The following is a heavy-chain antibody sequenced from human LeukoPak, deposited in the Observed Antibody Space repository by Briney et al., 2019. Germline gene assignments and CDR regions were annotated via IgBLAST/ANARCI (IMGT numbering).Heavy chain of an antibody. CDR3: ARGGVGFQDY. Sequence: ASVTVSCKASGYTFTSYYMHWVRQAPGQGREWMGIINPSGGSTSYAQKFQGRVTMTRETSTSTVYMELSRLRSEDTAEYYCARGGVGFQDYWGQGTLVTVSS. D-gene: IGHD1-26*01. V-gene: IGHV1-46*01. J-gene: IGHJ4*02. CDR1: GYTFTSYY. CDR2: INPSGGST.